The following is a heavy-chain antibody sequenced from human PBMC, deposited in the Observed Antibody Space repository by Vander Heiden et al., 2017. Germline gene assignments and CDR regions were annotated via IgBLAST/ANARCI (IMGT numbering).Heavy chain of an antibody. Sequence: DVQLVESGGALVLPSRSLRLSCASSGFTCHDYPMHWVRQVPGKGLEWVAGIFWNRGSIVYGDSVKGRFTVSRDNARNSLYWQMNSLRPEDTALYYCARELWHYGRIGYEPLDPWGQGTLVTVSS. V-gene: IGHV3-9*01. CDR3: ARELWHYGRIGYEPLDP. D-gene: IGHD4-17*01. J-gene: IGHJ5*02. CDR2: IFWNRGSI. CDR1: GFTCHDYP.